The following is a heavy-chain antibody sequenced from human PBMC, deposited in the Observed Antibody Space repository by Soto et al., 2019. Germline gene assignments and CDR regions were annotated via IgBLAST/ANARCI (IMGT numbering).Heavy chain of an antibody. Sequence: ASVKVSCKVCGYTLTELSMHWLRQAPGKGREWMGGFDPEDGETIYAQKFQGRVTMTEDTSTDTAYMELSSLRSEDTAVYYCVWFGELLGVYYYGMDVWGQGTTVTVSS. V-gene: IGHV1-24*01. J-gene: IGHJ6*02. CDR2: FDPEDGET. D-gene: IGHD3-10*01. CDR1: GYTLTELS. CDR3: VWFGELLGVYYYGMDV.